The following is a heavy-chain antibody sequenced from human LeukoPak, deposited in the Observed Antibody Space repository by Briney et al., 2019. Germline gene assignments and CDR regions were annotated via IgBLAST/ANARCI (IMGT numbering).Heavy chain of an antibody. CDR1: GFTFSSYG. Sequence: PGGSLRLSCAASGFTFSSYGLHWVRQAPGKGLEWMAFIRYDATGQYYADSVTGRFTISRDNSKSMLYLQMNSLRPEDTAMYYCAKIGPIVGDVVYFWGQGTLVTVSS. CDR2: IRYDATGQ. J-gene: IGHJ4*02. CDR3: AKIGPIVGDVVYF. V-gene: IGHV3-30*02. D-gene: IGHD1-26*01.